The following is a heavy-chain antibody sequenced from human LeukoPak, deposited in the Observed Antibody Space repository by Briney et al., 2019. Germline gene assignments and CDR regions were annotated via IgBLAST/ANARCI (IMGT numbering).Heavy chain of an antibody. CDR3: ARVGYSYGTDWFDP. Sequence: SETLSLTCTVSGGSISSYYWSWIRQPPGKGLEWIGYIYYSGSTNYNPSLKNRVTISVDTSKNQFSLKLSSVTAADTAVYYCARVGYSYGTDWFDPWGQGTLVTVSS. D-gene: IGHD5-18*01. J-gene: IGHJ5*02. CDR1: GGSISSYY. V-gene: IGHV4-59*01. CDR2: IYYSGST.